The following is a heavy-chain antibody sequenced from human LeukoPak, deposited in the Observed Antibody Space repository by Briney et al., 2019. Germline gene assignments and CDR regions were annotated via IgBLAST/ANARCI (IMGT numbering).Heavy chain of an antibody. V-gene: IGHV3-33*08. Sequence: GGSLRLSCAASGFTVSSNYMGWVRQAPGKGLEWVALIWFDGRNKFHADSVKGRFTISRDNSKNTLFLQMNSLRAEDTAVYYCARGWGPIAVSGGPGYWGQGALVTVSS. CDR1: GFTVSSNY. CDR2: IWFDGRNK. D-gene: IGHD6-19*01. CDR3: ARGWGPIAVSGGPGY. J-gene: IGHJ4*02.